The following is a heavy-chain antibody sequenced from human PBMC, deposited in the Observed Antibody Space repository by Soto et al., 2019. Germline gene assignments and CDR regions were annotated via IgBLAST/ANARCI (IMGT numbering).Heavy chain of an antibody. V-gene: IGHV4-30-4*01. CDR2: IYYSGST. CDR3: ARADCSGGSCYPY. Sequence: QVQLQESGPGLVKPSQTLSLTCTVSGGSISSGDSYWSWIRQPPGKGLEGIGYIYYSGSTYSNPSPKTRMTITGDVLKNQFSLKLSSVTAADTAVYYCARADCSGGSCYPYWGQGTLGTVSS. D-gene: IGHD2-15*01. J-gene: IGHJ4*02. CDR1: GGSISSGDSY.